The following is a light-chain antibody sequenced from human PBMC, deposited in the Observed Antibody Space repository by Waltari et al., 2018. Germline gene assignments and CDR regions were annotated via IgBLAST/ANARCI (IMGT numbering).Light chain of an antibody. CDR3: NAYTRSASFV. Sequence: QSALTQPASVSGSPGQSIPISCSGTSRYVGAYKPLPWFQQHPGKGPRLLISDVSARPSGVSDRFSGSKSSNTASLTISNLQAEDEADYYCNAYTRSASFVFGGGTKLTVL. V-gene: IGLV2-14*01. CDR2: DVS. J-gene: IGLJ2*01. CDR1: SRYVGAYKP.